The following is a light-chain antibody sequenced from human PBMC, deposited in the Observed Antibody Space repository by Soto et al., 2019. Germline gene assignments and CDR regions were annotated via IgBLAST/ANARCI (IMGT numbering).Light chain of an antibody. CDR1: SSNIGNNY. Sequence: QSVLTQPPSVSAAPGQKVTISCSGSSSNIGNNYVSWYQQLPGTAPKLLIYDNNKRPSGIPDRFSGSKSGTSATLGITGLQTGDGADYYCGTWDSSLSAHVFGTGTRSPS. V-gene: IGLV1-51*01. CDR3: GTWDSSLSAHV. CDR2: DNN. J-gene: IGLJ1*01.